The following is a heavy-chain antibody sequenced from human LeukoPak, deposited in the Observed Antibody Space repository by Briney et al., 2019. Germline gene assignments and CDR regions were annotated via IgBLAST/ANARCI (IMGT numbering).Heavy chain of an antibody. Sequence: PGGSLRLSCAASGFTFSDYYMSWIRQAPGKGLEWISYISSSGGTIYYADSVKGRFTISRDNAKNSLYLQMNSLRAEDTAVYYCARRNSYYYYLDVWGKRTTVTISS. CDR1: GFTFSDYY. J-gene: IGHJ6*03. V-gene: IGHV3-11*01. CDR3: ARRNSYYYYLDV. CDR2: ISSSGGTI.